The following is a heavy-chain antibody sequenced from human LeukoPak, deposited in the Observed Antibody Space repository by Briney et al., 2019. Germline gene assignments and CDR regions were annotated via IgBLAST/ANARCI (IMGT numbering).Heavy chain of an antibody. D-gene: IGHD4-11*01. Sequence: GSLRLSRAASGFTFSNAWMSWVRQAPGKGLEWFGRIKSKTDGGTTDYAAPVKGRFTISRDDSKNTLYLQMNSLKTEDTAVYYCTTDLYSTGGYWGQGTLVTVSS. CDR3: TTDLYSTGGY. J-gene: IGHJ4*02. CDR2: IKSKTDGGTT. CDR1: GFTFSNAW. V-gene: IGHV3-15*01.